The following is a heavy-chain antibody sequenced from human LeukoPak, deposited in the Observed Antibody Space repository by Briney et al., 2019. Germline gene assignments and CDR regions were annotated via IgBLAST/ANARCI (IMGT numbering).Heavy chain of an antibody. V-gene: IGHV3-30*01. Sequence: GGSLRLSCAASGFTFSSYAMHWVRQAPGKGLEWVAVISYDGSNKYYADSVKGRFTISRDNSKNTLYLQMNSLRAEDTAVYYCARVGVDIVFWGQGTLVTVSS. CDR2: ISYDGSNK. CDR1: GFTFSSYA. CDR3: ARVGVDIVF. J-gene: IGHJ4*02. D-gene: IGHD5/OR15-5a*01.